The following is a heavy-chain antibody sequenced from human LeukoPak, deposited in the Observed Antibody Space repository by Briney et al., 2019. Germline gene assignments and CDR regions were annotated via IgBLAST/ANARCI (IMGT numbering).Heavy chain of an antibody. Sequence: GASVKVSCKASGYTFTSYYMHWVRQAPGQGLEWMGIINPSGGSTSYAQKFQGGVTMTRGTSTSTVYMELSSLRSEDTAVYYCARTNIYRDGYRNYFDYWGQGTLVTVSS. CDR3: ARTNIYRDGYRNYFDY. V-gene: IGHV1-46*01. CDR1: GYTFTSYY. CDR2: INPSGGST. D-gene: IGHD5-24*01. J-gene: IGHJ4*02.